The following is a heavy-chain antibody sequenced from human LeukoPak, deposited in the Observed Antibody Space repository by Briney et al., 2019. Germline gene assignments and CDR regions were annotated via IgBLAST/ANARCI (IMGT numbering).Heavy chain of an antibody. D-gene: IGHD3-10*01. Sequence: GESLKISCKGSGYTFTDYWSGWVRQMPGKGLEWMGIIYPGDSDTKYSSFFQGQVTISADNSISTAYLQWSSLKASDTAMYYCAVRGTSGVYWGQGTLVTVSS. CDR2: IYPGDSDT. J-gene: IGHJ4*02. CDR1: GYTFTDYW. CDR3: AVRGTSGVY. V-gene: IGHV5-51*01.